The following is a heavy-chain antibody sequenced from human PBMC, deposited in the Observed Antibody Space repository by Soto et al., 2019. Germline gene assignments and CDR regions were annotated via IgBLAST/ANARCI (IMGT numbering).Heavy chain of an antibody. V-gene: IGHV4-39*01. J-gene: IGHJ4*02. Sequence: QLQLQESGPGLVKPSETLSLTCTVSGGSISSSSYYWGWIRQPPGKGLEWIGSIYYSGSTYYNPSLQSCVTMSVGTSKSQFSLRLSPVTGADTAVYDCATHKAQRNAPLYYFVYWGQGTLVTVSS. CDR1: GGSISSSSYY. CDR3: ATHKAQRNAPLYYFVY. CDR2: IYYSGST.